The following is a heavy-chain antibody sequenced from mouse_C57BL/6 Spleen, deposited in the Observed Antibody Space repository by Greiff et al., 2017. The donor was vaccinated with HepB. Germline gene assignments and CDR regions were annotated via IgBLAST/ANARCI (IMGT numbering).Heavy chain of an antibody. CDR2: IDPSDSYT. D-gene: IGHD1-1*01. V-gene: IGHV1-59*01. CDR1: GYTFTSYW. J-gene: IGHJ4*01. CDR3: ARCITTVVGGMDY. Sequence: VQLQQPGAELVRPGTSVKLSCKASGYTFTSYWMHWVKQRPGQGLEWIGVIDPSDSYTNYNQKFKGKATLTVDTSSSTAYMQLSSLTSEDSAVYYCARCITTVVGGMDYWGQGTSVTVSS.